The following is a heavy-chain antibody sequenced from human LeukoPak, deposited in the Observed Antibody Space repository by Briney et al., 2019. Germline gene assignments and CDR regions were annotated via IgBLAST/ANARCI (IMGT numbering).Heavy chain of an antibody. CDR2: IYYSGST. V-gene: IGHV4-59*05. CDR3: ATRYSYGSDY. J-gene: IGHJ4*02. Sequence: SETLSLTCTVSGGSLSSYYWSWIRQPPGKGLEWIGSIYYSGSTYYNPSLKSRVTISVDTSKNQFSLKLSSVTAADTAVYYCATRYSYGSDYWGQGTLVTVSS. D-gene: IGHD5-18*01. CDR1: GGSLSSYY.